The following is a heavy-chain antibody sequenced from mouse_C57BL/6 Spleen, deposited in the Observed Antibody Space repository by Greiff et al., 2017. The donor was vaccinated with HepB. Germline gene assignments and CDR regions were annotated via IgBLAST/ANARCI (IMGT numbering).Heavy chain of an antibody. CDR2: IDPETGGT. CDR3: TRSFGDV. J-gene: IGHJ1*03. V-gene: IGHV1-15*01. CDR1: GYTFTDYE. D-gene: IGHD1-2*01. Sequence: VQLVESGAELVRPGASVTLSCKASGYTFTDYEMHWVKQTPVHGLEWIGAIDPETGGTAYNQKFKGKAILTADKSSSTAYMELRSLTSEDSAVYYCTRSFGDVWGTGTTVTVSS.